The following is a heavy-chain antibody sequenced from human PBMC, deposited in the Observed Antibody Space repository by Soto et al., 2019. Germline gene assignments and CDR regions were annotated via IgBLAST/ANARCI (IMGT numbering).Heavy chain of an antibody. CDR2: IYYSGST. J-gene: IGHJ4*02. Sequence: SETLSLTCTVSGGSISSSSYYWGWIRQPPGKGLEWIGSIYYSGSTYYNPSLKSRVTISVDTSTNQLSLKVTSVTAADTAVYFCARKPGTAVAGIRSYYFDYWGQGSLVTVSS. CDR1: GGSISSSSYY. V-gene: IGHV4-39*01. D-gene: IGHD6-19*01. CDR3: ARKPGTAVAGIRSYYFDY.